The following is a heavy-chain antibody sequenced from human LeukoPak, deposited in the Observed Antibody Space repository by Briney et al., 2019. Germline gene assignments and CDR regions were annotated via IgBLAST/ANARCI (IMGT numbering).Heavy chain of an antibody. D-gene: IGHD2-2*01. CDR3: ARDSLASTSDY. CDR1: GFTVSSNY. J-gene: IGHJ4*02. V-gene: IGHV3-66*01. CDR2: IYDAGGT. Sequence: GSLRLSCAASGFTVSSNYMSWVRQAPGKGLEWVSVIYDAGGTYYADSVKGRFTISRDNFKNTLYLQMNSLRAEDTAVYYCARDSLASTSDYWGQGTLVTVSS.